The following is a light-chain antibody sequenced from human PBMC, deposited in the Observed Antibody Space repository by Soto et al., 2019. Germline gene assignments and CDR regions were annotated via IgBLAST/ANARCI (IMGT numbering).Light chain of an antibody. J-gene: IGLJ3*02. V-gene: IGLV4-69*01. CDR1: SGHSSYA. CDR3: QTWGTRLLV. Sequence: QPVLTQSPSASASLGASVKITCTLSSGHSSYAIAWHQQQPEKGPRYLMKLNSDGSHSKGDGIPDRFSGSSSGAERYLTISSIQSEDEADYYCQTWGTRLLVFGGGTKLTVL. CDR2: LNSDGSH.